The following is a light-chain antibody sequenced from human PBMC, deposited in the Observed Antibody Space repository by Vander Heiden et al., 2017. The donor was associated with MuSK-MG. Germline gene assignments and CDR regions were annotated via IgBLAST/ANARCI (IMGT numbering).Light chain of an antibody. CDR3: QSADSRGTYPVV. Sequence: SYELTQPPSVSVSPGQTARITCSGDALPKQYAYWYQQKPGQAPLLVLYKDSERPSGIPERFSCSSSGTTVTLTISVVQAEDEADYYCQSADSRGTYPVVFGGGTKLTVL. V-gene: IGLV3-25*03. J-gene: IGLJ2*01. CDR2: KDS. CDR1: ALPKQY.